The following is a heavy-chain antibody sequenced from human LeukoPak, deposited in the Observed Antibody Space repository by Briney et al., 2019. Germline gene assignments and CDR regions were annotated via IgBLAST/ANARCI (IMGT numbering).Heavy chain of an antibody. J-gene: IGHJ4*02. V-gene: IGHV3-23*01. CDR2: ISDSGGST. CDR3: AKDGDYGDYLDY. D-gene: IGHD4-17*01. CDR1: GFTFSISA. Sequence: GGSLRLSCAASGFTFSISAMSWVRQAPGKGLEWVSGISDSGGSTFYADSVKGRFTISRDNSKNTLYLQMNSLRAEDTAVYYCAKDGDYGDYLDYWGQGTLVTVSS.